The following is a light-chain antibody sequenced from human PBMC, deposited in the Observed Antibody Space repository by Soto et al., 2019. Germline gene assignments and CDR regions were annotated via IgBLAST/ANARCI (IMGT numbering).Light chain of an antibody. J-gene: IGKJ1*01. CDR2: AAS. CDR1: QSVSSN. CDR3: HQYSDWPWT. Sequence: EIVMTQSPATLSVSPGERATLSCRASQSVSSNLVWYQQKPGQTPRLLIYAASTRATGVPATFSGSGSGTEFTLPISSLQSEDFAVYYCHQYSDWPWTFGQGTKVEIK. V-gene: IGKV3-15*01.